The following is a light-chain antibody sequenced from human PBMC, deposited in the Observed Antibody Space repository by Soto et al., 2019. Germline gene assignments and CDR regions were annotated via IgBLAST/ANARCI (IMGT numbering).Light chain of an antibody. CDR3: QHYNSYSEA. Sequence: DIQRTQSPSTLSATVGDRVTITCRASQSISSWLAWYQQKPGKAPKLLIYDASSLESGVPSRFSGSGSGTEFTLTISSLQPDDFATYYCQHYNSYSEAFGQGTKV. J-gene: IGKJ1*01. CDR1: QSISSW. CDR2: DAS. V-gene: IGKV1-5*01.